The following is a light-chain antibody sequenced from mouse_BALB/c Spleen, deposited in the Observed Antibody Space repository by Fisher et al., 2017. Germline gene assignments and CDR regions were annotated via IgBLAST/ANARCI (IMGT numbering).Light chain of an antibody. CDR3: FQGSHVPPWT. CDR2: LVS. Sequence: DIVLTQSPLTLSVTIGQPASISCKSSQSLLDSDGKTYLNWLLQRPGQSPKRLIYLVSKLDSGVPDRFTGSGSGTDFTLKISRVEAEDLGVYYCFQGSHVPPWTFGGGTKLEIK. V-gene: IGKV1-135*01. J-gene: IGKJ1*01. CDR1: QSLLDSDGKTY.